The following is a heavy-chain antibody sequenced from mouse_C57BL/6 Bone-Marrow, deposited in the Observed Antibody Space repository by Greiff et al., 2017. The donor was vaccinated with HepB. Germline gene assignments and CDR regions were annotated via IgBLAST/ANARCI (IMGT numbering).Heavy chain of an antibody. CDR1: GFTFSSYA. J-gene: IGHJ2*01. CDR3: TREGGGPSFDY. V-gene: IGHV5-9-1*02. CDR2: ISSGGDYI. D-gene: IGHD1-1*02. Sequence: EVQVVESGEGLVKPGGSLKLSCAASGFTFSSYAMSWVRQTPEKRLEWVAYISSGGDYIYYADTVKGRFTISRDNARNTLYLQMSSLKSEDTAMYYCTREGGGPSFDYWGQGTTLTVSS.